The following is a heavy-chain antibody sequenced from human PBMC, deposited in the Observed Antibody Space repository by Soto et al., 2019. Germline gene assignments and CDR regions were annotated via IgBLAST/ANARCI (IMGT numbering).Heavy chain of an antibody. J-gene: IGHJ5*02. CDR2: INAGNGNT. CDR1: GYTFTSYA. D-gene: IGHD2-2*01. Sequence: QVQLVQSGAEVKKPGASVKVSCKASGYTFTSYAMHWVRQAPGQRLEWMGWINAGNGNTKYSQKFQGRVIITRDTSASTVYMQLINLRSEDTAVYYCARAWYQLVSTWFDPWCQGTQVTVSS. V-gene: IGHV1-3*01. CDR3: ARAWYQLVSTWFDP.